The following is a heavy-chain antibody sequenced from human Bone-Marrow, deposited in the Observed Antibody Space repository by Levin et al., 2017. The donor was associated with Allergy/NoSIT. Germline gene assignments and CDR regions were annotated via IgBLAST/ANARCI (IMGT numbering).Heavy chain of an antibody. CDR3: ARRGGSGWSGSGYGLDV. V-gene: IGHV5-51*01. CDR2: IYPRDSDT. J-gene: IGHJ6*02. CDR1: GYSFSSFW. D-gene: IGHD6-19*01. Sequence: GGSLRLSCKAYGYSFSSFWIAWVRQMPGRGLEWMGMIYPRDSDTRYSPSFQGQVTMSADRSIVTASLQWTSLKASDTATYYCARRGGSGWSGSGYGLDVWGQGTTVIVSS.